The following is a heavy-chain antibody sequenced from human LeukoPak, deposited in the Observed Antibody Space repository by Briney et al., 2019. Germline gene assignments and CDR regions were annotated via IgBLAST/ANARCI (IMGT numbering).Heavy chain of an antibody. CDR2: INLDGSER. CDR1: GFTFTSYC. Sequence: GGSLRLSCAASGFTFTSYCMTWGRQAPRKGREWVANINLDGSERYYADSVKGRFTISRDNPNNSLYLQMDSLSGEDTAVYYCARVGPLWFGLLNTADVWGQGTLVTVS. J-gene: IGHJ3*01. CDR3: ARVGPLWFGLLNTADV. D-gene: IGHD3-10*01. V-gene: IGHV3-7*01.